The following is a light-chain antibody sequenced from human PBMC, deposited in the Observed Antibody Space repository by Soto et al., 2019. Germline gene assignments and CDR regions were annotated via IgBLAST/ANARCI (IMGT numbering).Light chain of an antibody. CDR3: ATWDSSLSAGL. V-gene: IGLV1-51*02. CDR2: END. Sequence: QSVLTQPPSVSVAPGQKVTISCSGSSSNTGNNYVSWYQQLPGTAPKLLIYENDKRPSGMPDRFSGSKSGTSATLVITGLQTGDEADYYCATWDSSLSAGLFGTGTKLTVL. CDR1: SSNTGNNY. J-gene: IGLJ1*01.